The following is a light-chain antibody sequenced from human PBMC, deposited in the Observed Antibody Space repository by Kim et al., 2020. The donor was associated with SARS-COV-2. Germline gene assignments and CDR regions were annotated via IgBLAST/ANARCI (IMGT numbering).Light chain of an antibody. CDR3: QQHGSSPPL. CDR1: QSVSSSY. CDR2: GAS. Sequence: EIVLTQSPGTLSLSPGERATLSCRASQSVSSSYLAWYQQKPGQAPRLLIYGASSRATGIPDRFSGSGSGTDFTLTISRLEPEDFAVYYCQQHGSSPPLFGPGTKVDIK. V-gene: IGKV3-20*01. J-gene: IGKJ3*01.